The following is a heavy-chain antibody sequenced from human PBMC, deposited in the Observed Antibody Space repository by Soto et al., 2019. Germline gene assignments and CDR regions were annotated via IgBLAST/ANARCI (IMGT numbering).Heavy chain of an antibody. Sequence: GGSLRLSCAASGFTFSSYAMSWVRQAPGKGLEWVSAISGSGGSTYYADSVKGRFTISRDNSKNTLYLQMDRLRAADTSVYACAKEELEGATDAFDIWGQGTMVTVSS. D-gene: IGHD1-26*01. V-gene: IGHV3-23*01. CDR2: ISGSGGST. CDR3: AKEELEGATDAFDI. J-gene: IGHJ3*02. CDR1: GFTFSSYA.